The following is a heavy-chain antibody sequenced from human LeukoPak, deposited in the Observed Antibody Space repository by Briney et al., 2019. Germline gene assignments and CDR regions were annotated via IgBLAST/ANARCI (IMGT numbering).Heavy chain of an antibody. Sequence: SETLSLTCAVYGGSFSGYYWSWIRQPPGKGLEWIGEINHSGSTNYNPSLKSRVTISVDTSKNQFSLKLSSVTAADTAVYYCASMDTAMVFDYWGQGTLVTVSS. CDR3: ASMDTAMVFDY. CDR1: GGSFSGYY. V-gene: IGHV4-34*01. J-gene: IGHJ4*02. D-gene: IGHD5-18*01. CDR2: INHSGST.